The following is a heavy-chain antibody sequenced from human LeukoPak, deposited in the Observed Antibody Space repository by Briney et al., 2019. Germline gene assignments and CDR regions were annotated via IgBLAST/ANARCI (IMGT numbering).Heavy chain of an antibody. V-gene: IGHV1-2*02. CDR1: GYTFT. Sequence: ASVKVSCKASGYTFTIHWVRQAPGQGLEWMGWINPNSGGTNYAQKFQGRVTMTRDTSISTAYMELSRLRSDDTAVYYCARDLVGYYGSGSYYYFDYWGQGTLVTVSS. D-gene: IGHD3-10*01. J-gene: IGHJ4*02. CDR3: ARDLVGYYGSGSYYYFDY. CDR2: INPNSGGT.